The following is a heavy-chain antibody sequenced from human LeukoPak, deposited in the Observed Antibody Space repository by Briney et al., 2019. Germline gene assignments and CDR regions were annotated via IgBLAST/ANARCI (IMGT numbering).Heavy chain of an antibody. J-gene: IGHJ4*02. CDR3: ARPLDAVAGISSDY. V-gene: IGHV5-51*01. Sequence: GESLKISCKGSGYSFTNYWIGWVRQMPGKGLEWMGVIYPGDSDTRYSPSFQGQVTISVDKSISTAYLHWSSLKASDTAMYYCARPLDAVAGISSDYWGQGPLLTVSS. CDR2: IYPGDSDT. CDR1: GYSFTNYW. D-gene: IGHD6-19*01.